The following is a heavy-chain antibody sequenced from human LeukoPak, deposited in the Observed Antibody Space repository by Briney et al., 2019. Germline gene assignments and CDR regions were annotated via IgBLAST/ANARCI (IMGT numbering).Heavy chain of an antibody. J-gene: IGHJ6*03. V-gene: IGHV4-4*07. CDR3: ARLTYYYYMDV. CDR2: ISGSGST. CDR1: GDSISYFY. Sequence: PSETLSLTCSVSGDSISYFYWSWIRQAAGKGLEWIGRISGSGSTDYNPSLKSRVTISVDTSKNQFSLKLSSVTAADTAVYYCARLTYYYYMDVWGKGTTVTVSS. D-gene: IGHD2-21*02.